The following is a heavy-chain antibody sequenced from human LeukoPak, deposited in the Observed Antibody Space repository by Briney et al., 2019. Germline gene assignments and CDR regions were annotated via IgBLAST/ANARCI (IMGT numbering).Heavy chain of an antibody. V-gene: IGHV3-23*01. CDR3: ARDYPTSGIVTIFDY. D-gene: IGHD1-1*01. Sequence: HPGGSLRLXCASSGFTSNNYAMTWVRQAPGKGLESVSSITASGGSTYCADSVKGRFTISRDNSKNTLYLQMSSLRAEDTAVYYCARDYPTSGIVTIFDYWGQGTLVTVSS. CDR2: ITASGGST. CDR1: GFTSNNYA. J-gene: IGHJ4*02.